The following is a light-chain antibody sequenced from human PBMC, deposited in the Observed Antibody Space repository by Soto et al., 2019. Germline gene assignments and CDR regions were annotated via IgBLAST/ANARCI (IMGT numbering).Light chain of an antibody. J-gene: IGLJ1*01. V-gene: IGLV1-40*01. Sequence: QSVLTQPPSVSGAPGQRVTISCTGSSSNIGAGYYVHWYQQLPGTAPKLLIYGNSNRPSGVPDRFSGSKSGTSASLAITGLQAEDEADYYCQSYDSSLSGSYVFGTGTKLTVL. CDR1: SSNIGAGYY. CDR3: QSYDSSLSGSYV. CDR2: GNS.